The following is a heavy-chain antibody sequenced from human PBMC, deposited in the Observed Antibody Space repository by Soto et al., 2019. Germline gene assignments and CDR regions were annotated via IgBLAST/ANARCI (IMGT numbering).Heavy chain of an antibody. CDR3: ARTNYGSGSYPHYY. CDR2: IYTGGST. V-gene: IGHV3-66*01. CDR1: GFTISNNY. J-gene: IGHJ4*02. D-gene: IGHD3-10*01. Sequence: EVQLVESGGGLVQPGGSLRLSCAASGFTISNNYMSWVRQAPGKGLEWVSVIYTGGSTYYADSVKGRFTISRDNSKKTLFLQMNSLRAEDTAVYYCARTNYGSGSYPHYYWGQGTLVTVSP.